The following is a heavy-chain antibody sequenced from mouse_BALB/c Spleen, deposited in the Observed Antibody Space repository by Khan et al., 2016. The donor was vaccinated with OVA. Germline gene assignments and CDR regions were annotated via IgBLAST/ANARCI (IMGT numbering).Heavy chain of an antibody. J-gene: IGHJ1*01. CDR1: GYTFTNYG. V-gene: IGHV9-1*02. Sequence: QIQLVQSGPELKKPGETVKISCKASGYTFTNYGMNWVKQAPGKGLKWMGWINTYTGEPTYTDDFKGRFAFSLDTSASTAYLQINNLKNEDMATYFCARGASYWYFDGWGAGTTVTVSS. CDR3: ARGASYWYFDG. CDR2: INTYTGEP.